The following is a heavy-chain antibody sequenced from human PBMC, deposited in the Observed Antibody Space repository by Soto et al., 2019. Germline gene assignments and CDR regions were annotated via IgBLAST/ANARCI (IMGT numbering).Heavy chain of an antibody. CDR2: ISGSGGST. Sequence: GGSLRLSCAASGFTFSNYAVTWVRQAPGKGLEWVSTISGSGGSTYYADSVKGRFTISRDNSKNTLYLQMNSLRAEDTAVYYCAKAFSWYDYWGQGTLVTVSS. CDR1: GFTFSNYA. J-gene: IGHJ4*02. V-gene: IGHV3-23*01. D-gene: IGHD6-13*01. CDR3: AKAFSWYDY.